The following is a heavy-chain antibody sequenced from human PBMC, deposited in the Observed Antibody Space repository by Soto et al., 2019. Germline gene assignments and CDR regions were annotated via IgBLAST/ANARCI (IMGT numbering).Heavy chain of an antibody. CDR2: IYYSGTT. V-gene: IGHV4-39*07. D-gene: IGHD2-21*01. J-gene: IGHJ6*02. CDR3: AASCVACGGFNYYGMDV. Sequence: SETLSLTCTVSSASISSSSYTWGWIRQPPGKGLEWIGSIYYSGTTYYNPSLNSRVTVSVDTSKNQFSLKLSSVTAADTAVYYCAASCVACGGFNYYGMDVWGQGTTVTVSS. CDR1: SASISSSSYT.